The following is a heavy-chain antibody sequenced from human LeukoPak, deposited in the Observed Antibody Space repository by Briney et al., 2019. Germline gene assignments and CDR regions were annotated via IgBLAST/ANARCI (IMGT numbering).Heavy chain of an antibody. D-gene: IGHD3-10*01. CDR1: GDTISSYY. Sequence: SETLSLTCTVSGDTISSYYWSGIRQPPGKGLEWIGYIYYSGRTNYNPSLKSRVAISVDTSKNQFSLKLSSVTAADTAGYYCARHFLGFGELMAFDYWGQGTLVTVSS. J-gene: IGHJ4*02. CDR2: IYYSGRT. V-gene: IGHV4-59*08. CDR3: ARHFLGFGELMAFDY.